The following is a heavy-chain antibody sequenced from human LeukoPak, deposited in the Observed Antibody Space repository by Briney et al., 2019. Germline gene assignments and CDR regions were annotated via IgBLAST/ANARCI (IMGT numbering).Heavy chain of an antibody. Sequence: PGGSLRLSCVASELTFRTSWMHWVRQTPGKGLVWVSRISRDGSSTTYADSVKGRFTISRDNTNNTLLLQMNSLRAEDTAVYHCARGRGNYFSYGMDVWGQGTTVTVSS. CDR2: ISRDGSST. J-gene: IGHJ6*02. V-gene: IGHV3-74*01. CDR3: ARGRGNYFSYGMDV. D-gene: IGHD3-10*01. CDR1: ELTFRTSW.